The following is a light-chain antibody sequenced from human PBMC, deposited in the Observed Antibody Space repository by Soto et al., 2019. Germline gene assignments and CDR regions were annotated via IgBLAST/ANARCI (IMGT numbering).Light chain of an antibody. CDR1: QSITYW. J-gene: IGKJ2*01. Sequence: DIQMTQSPSSLSASVGDRVTITCRASQSITYWLARYQQKPGRASKLLIYDVFNLQSGVPSRFSGSGSGTEFTLTISSLQPDDSATYYCQQYHSFSFTFGQGTKVDIK. V-gene: IGKV1-5*01. CDR2: DVF. CDR3: QQYHSFSFT.